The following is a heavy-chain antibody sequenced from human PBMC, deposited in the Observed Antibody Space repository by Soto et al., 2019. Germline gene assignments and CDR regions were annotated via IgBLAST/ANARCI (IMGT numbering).Heavy chain of an antibody. J-gene: IGHJ6*03. CDR3: ARGGSSSWYPTYYYYMDV. CDR2: INAGNGNT. V-gene: IGHV1-3*01. D-gene: IGHD6-13*01. CDR1: GYTFTSYA. Sequence: ASVKVSCKASGYTFTSYAMHWVRQAPGQRLEWMGWINAGNGNTKYSQKFQGRVTITRDTSASTAYMELSSLRSEDTAVYYCARGGSSSWYPTYYYYMDVWGKGTTVTVSS.